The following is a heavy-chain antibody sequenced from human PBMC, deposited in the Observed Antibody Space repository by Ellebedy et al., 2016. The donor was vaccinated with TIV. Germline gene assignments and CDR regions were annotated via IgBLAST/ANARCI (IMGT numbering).Heavy chain of an antibody. CDR3: ARPPSESSSWHAFDI. J-gene: IGHJ3*02. CDR1: GYSFTSYW. V-gene: IGHV5-51*01. Sequence: GESLKISXKGSGYSFTSYWIGWVRQMPGKGLESMGIIYPGDSDTRYSPSFQGQVTISADKSISTAYLQWSSLKASDTAMYYCARPPSESSSWHAFDIWGQGTMVTVSS. CDR2: IYPGDSDT. D-gene: IGHD6-13*01.